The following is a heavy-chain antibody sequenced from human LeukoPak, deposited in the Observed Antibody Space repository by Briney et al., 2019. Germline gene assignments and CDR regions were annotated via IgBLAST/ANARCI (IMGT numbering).Heavy chain of an antibody. CDR2: IDPRGGST. Sequence: ASVKVSCKASGYIFTSHYIHWVRRAPGQGLEWMGIIDPRGGSTTYAQKFQGSVTMTRDASTNTVYMELSSLRSDDTAVYYCARGGPVGNYDSSGYYLHWGQGTLVTVSS. J-gene: IGHJ4*02. V-gene: IGHV1-46*01. D-gene: IGHD3-22*01. CDR3: ARGGPVGNYDSSGYYLH. CDR1: GYIFTSHY.